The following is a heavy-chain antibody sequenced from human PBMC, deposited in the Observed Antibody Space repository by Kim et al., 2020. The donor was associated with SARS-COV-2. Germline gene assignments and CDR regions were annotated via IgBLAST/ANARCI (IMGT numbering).Heavy chain of an antibody. D-gene: IGHD3-3*01. V-gene: IGHV3-7*03. J-gene: IGHJ6*02. CDR3: ARDPEHLRRFYGMDV. CDR2: IKQDGGEK. CDR1: GFTFSSYW. Sequence: GGSLRLSCAASGFTFSSYWMSWVRQAPGKGLEWVANIKQDGGEKYYVDSVRGRFTISRDNAKNSLYLQMSSLRAEDTAVYYCARDPEHLRRFYGMDVWGQGTTVTVSS.